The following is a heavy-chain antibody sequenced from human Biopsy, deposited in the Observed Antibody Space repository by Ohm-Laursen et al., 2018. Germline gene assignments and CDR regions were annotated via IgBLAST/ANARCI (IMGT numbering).Heavy chain of an antibody. CDR3: ARADMVTTIVDY. V-gene: IGHV4-31*03. CDR1: GDSISSGGNY. D-gene: IGHD5-12*01. J-gene: IGHJ4*02. Sequence: SETLSLTCTVSGDSISSGGNYWSWIRQFPGKGLEWIACIYHTGSTYYNPSLKSRLSIAIDTSKNQFSVSLRSVTAADTAVYYCARADMVTTIVDYWGQGTLVTVSS. CDR2: IYHTGST.